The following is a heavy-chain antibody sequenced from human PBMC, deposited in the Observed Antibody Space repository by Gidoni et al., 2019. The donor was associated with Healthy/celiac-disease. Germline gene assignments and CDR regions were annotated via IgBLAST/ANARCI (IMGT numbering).Heavy chain of an antibody. CDR1: GFPFRNAW. CDR2: IKSKTDGGTT. CDR3: TTGKDIVVVPALY. Sequence: EVQLVESGGGLVKPGGSLRLSCAASGFPFRNAWMSWVRQAQGKGLEWVGRIKSKTDGGTTDYAAPVKGRFTISRDDSKNTLYLQMNSLKTEDTAVYYCTTGKDIVVVPALYWGQGTLVTVSS. J-gene: IGHJ4*02. V-gene: IGHV3-15*01. D-gene: IGHD2-2*01.